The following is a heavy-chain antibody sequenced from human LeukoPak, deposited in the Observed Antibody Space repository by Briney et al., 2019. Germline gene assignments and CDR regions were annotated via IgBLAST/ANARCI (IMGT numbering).Heavy chain of an antibody. V-gene: IGHV4-4*07. J-gene: IGHJ2*01. Sequence: SETLSLTCTVSGGSINTYYWSWIRQPAGKGLEWIGRIYTSGSTNYNPSLKSRVTISVDTSKNQFSLKLSSVTAADTAVYYCARAPGIVVVPAAIGLYFDLWGRGTLVTVSS. CDR1: GGSINTYY. D-gene: IGHD2-2*01. CDR3: ARAPGIVVVPAAIGLYFDL. CDR2: IYTSGST.